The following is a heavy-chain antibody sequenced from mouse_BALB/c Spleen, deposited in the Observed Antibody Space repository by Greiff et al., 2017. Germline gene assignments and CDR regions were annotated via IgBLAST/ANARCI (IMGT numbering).Heavy chain of an antibody. D-gene: IGHD1-1*01. J-gene: IGHJ1*01. CDR2: ISNGGGST. Sequence: EVHLVESGGGLVQPGGSLKLSCAASGFTFSSYTMSWVRQTPEKRLEWVAYISNGGGSTYYPDTVKGRFTISRDNAKNTLYLQMSSLKSEDTAMYYCARPSTTVVARYFDVWGAGTTVTVSS. CDR3: ARPSTTVVARYFDV. CDR1: GFTFSSYT. V-gene: IGHV5-12-2*01.